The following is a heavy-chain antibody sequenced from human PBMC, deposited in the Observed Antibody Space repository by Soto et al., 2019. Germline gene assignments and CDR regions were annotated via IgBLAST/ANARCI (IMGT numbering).Heavy chain of an antibody. CDR1: GGSISSYD. J-gene: IGHJ4*02. CDR3: ARLSAVAGSRSPLDY. D-gene: IGHD6-19*01. CDR2: IYYSGST. Sequence: SETLSLTCTVSGGSISSYDVSWIRQPPGKGLEWIGYIYYSGSTNYNPSLKSRVTISVDTSKNQFSLKLSSVTAADTAVYYCARLSAVAGSRSPLDYWGQGTLVTVSS. V-gene: IGHV4-59*12.